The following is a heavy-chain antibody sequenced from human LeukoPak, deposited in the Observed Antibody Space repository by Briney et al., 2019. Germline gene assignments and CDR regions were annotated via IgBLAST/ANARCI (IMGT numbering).Heavy chain of an antibody. CDR3: ARGGGYSYGQMRGYFDY. V-gene: IGHV4-34*01. J-gene: IGHJ4*02. CDR1: GGSFSGYY. Sequence: SETLSLTCAVYGGSFSGYYWSWIRQPPGKGLEWIGEINHSGSTNYNPSLKSRVTISVDTSKNQFSLKLSSVTAADTAVYYCARGGGYSYGQMRGYFDYWGQGTLVTVSS. CDR2: INHSGST. D-gene: IGHD5-18*01.